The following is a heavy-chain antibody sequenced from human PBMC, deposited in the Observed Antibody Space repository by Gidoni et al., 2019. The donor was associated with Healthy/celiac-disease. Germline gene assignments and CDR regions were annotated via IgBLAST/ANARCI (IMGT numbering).Heavy chain of an antibody. CDR2: ISSSSSYI. Sequence: EVQLVESGGGLVKPGGSLRLSWAASGFTFSSDSMNWVRQAPGKGLEWVSSISSSSSYIYYADSVKGRFTISRDNAKNSLYLQMNSLRAEDTAVYYCARGMITFGGVIAYFDYWGQGTLVTVSS. J-gene: IGHJ4*02. CDR1: GFTFSSDS. V-gene: IGHV3-21*01. CDR3: ARGMITFGGVIAYFDY. D-gene: IGHD3-16*02.